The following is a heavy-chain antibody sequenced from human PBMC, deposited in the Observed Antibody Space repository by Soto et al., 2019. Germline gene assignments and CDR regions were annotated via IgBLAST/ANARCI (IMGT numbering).Heavy chain of an antibody. CDR2: IDVGSANA. D-gene: IGHD7-27*01. CDR1: GCTFSSYA. V-gene: IGHV1-58*01. Sequence: SVKVSCKASGCTFSSYAVHWVRQARGHRLQWIGWIDVGSANANYAHMLQERVTISRDMSTSTAYMELSSLTASDTAVYFCATMALAGGEDFFAFWGRGTLVTVSS. J-gene: IGHJ4*02. CDR3: ATMALAGGEDFFAF.